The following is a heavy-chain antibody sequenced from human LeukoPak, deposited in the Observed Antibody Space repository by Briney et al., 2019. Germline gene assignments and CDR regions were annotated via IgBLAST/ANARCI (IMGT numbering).Heavy chain of an antibody. CDR2: ISYHGINE. Sequence: AGGSLRLSCAASGFTFSDYNMHWVRQAPGKGLEWMAVISYHGINEYYADSVKGRFTISRDNSKNTLHLQMNSLRAEDTAVYYCAKVRWDNSGWYYLDSWGQGTLVTVSS. J-gene: IGHJ4*02. CDR1: GFTFSDYN. CDR3: AKVRWDNSGWYYLDS. V-gene: IGHV3-30*18. D-gene: IGHD6-19*01.